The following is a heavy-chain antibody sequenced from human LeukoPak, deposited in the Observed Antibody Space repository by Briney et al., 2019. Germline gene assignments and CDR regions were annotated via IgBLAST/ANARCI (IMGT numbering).Heavy chain of an antibody. Sequence: PGGSLRLSCAASGFTFSSYGMHWVRQAPGKGLEWVAFIRYDGSNKYYADSVKGRFTISRDNSKSNLQMNSLRAEDTAVYYCARTYYDFWSGYYTLWEYWGQGTLVTVPS. D-gene: IGHD3-3*01. V-gene: IGHV3-30*02. CDR2: IRYDGSNK. J-gene: IGHJ4*02. CDR3: ARTYYDFWSGYYTLWEY. CDR1: GFTFSSYG.